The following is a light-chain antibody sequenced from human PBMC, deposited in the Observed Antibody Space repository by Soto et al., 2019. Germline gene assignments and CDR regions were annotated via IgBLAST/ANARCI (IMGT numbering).Light chain of an antibody. J-gene: IGKJ4*01. CDR2: DAS. CDR1: QSVSWY. CDR3: HQRSNWPST. V-gene: IGKV3-11*01. Sequence: EIVLTQSPATLSLSPGERATLSCRASQSVSWYLAWYQQKPGQAPRLLIYDASNRATGIPARFSGSGSGTAFTLTITSVEPEEFAVYYGHQRSNWPSTFGGGTKVEIK.